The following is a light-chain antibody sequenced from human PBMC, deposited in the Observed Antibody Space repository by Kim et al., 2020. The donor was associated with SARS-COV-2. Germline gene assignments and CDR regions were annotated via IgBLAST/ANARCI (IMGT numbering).Light chain of an antibody. CDR2: WAS. J-gene: IGKJ2*01. CDR3: QQYYTPTYT. Sequence: DIVMTQSPDSLAVSLGERATINCKSSQSVVHSSNNKSYLAWYQQRPGQPPKLLIYWASTRESGVPDRLSGSGSGTDFALTISSLQAEDVAVYYCQQYYTPTYTFGQGTKLEI. V-gene: IGKV4-1*01. CDR1: QSVVHSSNNKSY.